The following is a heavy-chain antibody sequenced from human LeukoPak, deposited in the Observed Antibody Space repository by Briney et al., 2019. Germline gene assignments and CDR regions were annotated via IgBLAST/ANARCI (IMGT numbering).Heavy chain of an antibody. CDR3: ATDPGETVPAAKGPRGDYCYGMDV. CDR1: GYTFTSYG. V-gene: IGHV1-18*01. J-gene: IGHJ6*02. Sequence: ASVKVSCKASGYTFTSYGISWVRQAPGQGLEWMGWISAYNGNTNYAQKLQGRVTMTTDTSTSTAYMELGSLRSDDTAVYYCATDPGETVPAAKGPRGDYCYGMDVWGQGTTVTVSS. D-gene: IGHD2-2*01. CDR2: ISAYNGNT.